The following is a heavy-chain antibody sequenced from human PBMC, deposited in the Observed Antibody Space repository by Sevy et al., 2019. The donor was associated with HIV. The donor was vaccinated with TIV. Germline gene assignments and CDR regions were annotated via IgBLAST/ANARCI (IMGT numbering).Heavy chain of an antibody. CDR2: IKQDGSEN. CDR1: GFTFTTYW. Sequence: GGSLRLSCVASGFTFTTYWVTWVRQAPGKGLEWVANIKQDGSENYYVDSVKGRLTISRDNAKNSLYLQMNSLRADDTAVYYCARHNTNYNYALDVWGQGTTVTVSS. CDR3: ARHNTNYNYALDV. D-gene: IGHD2-2*01. J-gene: IGHJ6*02. V-gene: IGHV3-7*01.